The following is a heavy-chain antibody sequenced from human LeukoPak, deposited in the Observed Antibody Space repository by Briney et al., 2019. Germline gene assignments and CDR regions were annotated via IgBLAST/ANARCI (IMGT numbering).Heavy chain of an antibody. V-gene: IGHV4-30-2*01. CDR3: ARVGVFTMIVGH. Sequence: PSQTLSLTCAVSGGSISSGGYSWSWIRQPPGKGLEWIGYIYHSGSTYYNPSLKSRVTISVDRSKNQFSLRLSSVTAADTAVYYCARVGVFTMIVGHWGQGTLVTVSS. J-gene: IGHJ4*02. D-gene: IGHD3-22*01. CDR2: IYHSGST. CDR1: GGSISSGGYS.